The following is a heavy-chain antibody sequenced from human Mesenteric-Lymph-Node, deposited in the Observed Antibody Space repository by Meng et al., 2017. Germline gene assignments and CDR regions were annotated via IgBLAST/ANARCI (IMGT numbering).Heavy chain of an antibody. CDR3: ARDPGITVTTCPDY. CDR1: GYTFTVYY. Sequence: ASVKVSCKASGYTFTVYYMHWVRQAPVQGLGWMGRINPNSGGTNYAQKFQGRVTMTRDTSISTAYMELSRLSSADTAVYYCARDPGITVTTCPDYWSQGTLVTVSS. J-gene: IGHJ4*02. D-gene: IGHD4-17*01. V-gene: IGHV1-2*06. CDR2: INPNSGGT.